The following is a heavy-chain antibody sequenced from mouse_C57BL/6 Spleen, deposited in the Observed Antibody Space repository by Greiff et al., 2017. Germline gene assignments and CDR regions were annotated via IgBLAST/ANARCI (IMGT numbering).Heavy chain of an antibody. Sequence: EVQLQQSGPELVKPGASVKISCKASGYTFTDYYMNWVKQSHGKSLEWIGDINPNNGGTSYNQKFKGKATLTVDKSSSTAYMELRSLTSEDSAGYYGAREGLITTVVEGYWGQGTTLTVSS. CDR1: GYTFTDYY. D-gene: IGHD1-1*01. V-gene: IGHV1-26*01. J-gene: IGHJ2*01. CDR3: AREGLITTVVEGY. CDR2: INPNNGGT.